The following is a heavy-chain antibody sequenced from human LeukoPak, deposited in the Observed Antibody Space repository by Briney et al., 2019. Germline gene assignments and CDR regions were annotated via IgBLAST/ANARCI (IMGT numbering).Heavy chain of an antibody. CDR1: GYTFDSYG. V-gene: IGHV1-18*01. CDR3: ARGGATTAIDY. Sequence: ASVKVSCKASGYTFDSYGFTWVRQAPGQGLEWMGWITAYNGDTHYAQKFQGRVSMTTDTSTSTAYMEVRSLRSGDTAVYYCARGGATTAIDYWGQGTLVTVSS. J-gene: IGHJ4*02. D-gene: IGHD5-12*01. CDR2: ITAYNGDT.